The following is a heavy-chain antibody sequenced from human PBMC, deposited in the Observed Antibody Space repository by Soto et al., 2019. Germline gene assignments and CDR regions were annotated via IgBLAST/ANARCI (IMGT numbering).Heavy chain of an antibody. Sequence: GGSLRLSCAASGFTFSTYAMAWVRQAPGKGLEWVSGVSASGLNTDYADSVKGRFTISRDNSKNTLYLQMNSLRAEDTAVYYCARTYYDILTGYPGLYYYYGMDVWGQGTTVTVSS. D-gene: IGHD3-9*01. CDR1: GFTFSTYA. V-gene: IGHV3-23*01. CDR3: ARTYYDILTGYPGLYYYYGMDV. J-gene: IGHJ6*02. CDR2: VSASGLNT.